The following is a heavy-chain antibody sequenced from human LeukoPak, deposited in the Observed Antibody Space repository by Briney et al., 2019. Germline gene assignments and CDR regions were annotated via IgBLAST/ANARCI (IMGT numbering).Heavy chain of an antibody. D-gene: IGHD6-19*01. CDR3: ARGRMAVAGSYEY. Sequence: PGGSLRLSCAASGITFGSYWMTGVRQAPGKGLECVANIKPDGSEKHYVDSVEGRFTISRDNAKNSLFLEMNSLRAEDTAVYYCARGRMAVAGSYEYWGQGTLVTVSS. J-gene: IGHJ4*02. V-gene: IGHV3-7*05. CDR2: IKPDGSEK. CDR1: GITFGSYW.